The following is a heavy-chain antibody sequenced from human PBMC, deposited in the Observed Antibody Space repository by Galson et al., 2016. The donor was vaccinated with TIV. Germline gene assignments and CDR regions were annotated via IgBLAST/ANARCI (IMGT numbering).Heavy chain of an antibody. Sequence: SVKVSCEASGYTFTDHYIHWARQAPGQGLEWIACINAKDGSTKYAQTVQGRVTITRDTANSTLYMELSRLRSDDTAVYYCARKAVSGRAGNGQFGSWGQGTLVTVSS. CDR2: INAKDGST. CDR3: ARKAVSGRAGNGQFGS. CDR1: GYTFTDHY. D-gene: IGHD1-14*01. J-gene: IGHJ4*02. V-gene: IGHV1-2*02.